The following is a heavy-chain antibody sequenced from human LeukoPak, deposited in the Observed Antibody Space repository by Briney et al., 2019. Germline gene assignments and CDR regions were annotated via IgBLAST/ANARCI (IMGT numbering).Heavy chain of an antibody. V-gene: IGHV3-23*01. CDR1: GFTFSSYG. D-gene: IGHD3-10*01. Sequence: GGSLRLSCAAPGFTFSSYGMSWVRQAPGKGLEWVSAISGSGGSTYYADSVKGRFTISRDNSKNTLYLQMNSLRAEDTARYYCARSGGIIDYWGQGTLVTVSS. J-gene: IGHJ4*02. CDR3: ARSGGIIDY. CDR2: ISGSGGST.